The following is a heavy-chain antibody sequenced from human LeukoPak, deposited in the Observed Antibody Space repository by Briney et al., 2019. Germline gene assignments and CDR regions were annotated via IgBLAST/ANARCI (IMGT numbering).Heavy chain of an antibody. Sequence: ASVKVSCKASRYTFTDYYMHWVRQAPGQGLEWMGWINPSSGGTNYAQKSQGRVTMTRDTSISTAYMELSRLRSDDTAVYYCARGGWSLGYCSSSSCLDWFDPWGQGTLVTVSS. CDR3: ARGGWSLGYCSSSSCLDWFDP. V-gene: IGHV1-2*02. CDR2: INPSSGGT. CDR1: RYTFTDYY. J-gene: IGHJ5*02. D-gene: IGHD2-2*01.